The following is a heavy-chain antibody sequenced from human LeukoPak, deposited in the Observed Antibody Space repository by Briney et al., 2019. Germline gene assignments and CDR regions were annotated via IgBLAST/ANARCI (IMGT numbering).Heavy chain of an antibody. CDR3: ARERLASIYYYYGMDV. CDR1: GYTFTSYY. CDR2: INPSGGST. V-gene: IGHV1-46*01. J-gene: IGHJ6*02. Sequence: ASVKVSCKASGYTFTSYYMHWVRQAPGQGLEWMGIINPSGGSTSYAQKFQGRVTMTRDMSTSTVYMGLSSLRSEDTVVYYCARERLASIYYYYGMDVWGQGTTVTVSS.